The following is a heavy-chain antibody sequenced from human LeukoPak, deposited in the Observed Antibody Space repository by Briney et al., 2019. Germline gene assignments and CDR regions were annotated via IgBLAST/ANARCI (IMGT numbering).Heavy chain of an antibody. CDR1: GGSISSGDYY. V-gene: IGHV4-30-4*01. CDR3: ARGNYDSSSQQTLYGMDV. J-gene: IGHJ6*02. CDR2: INHSGST. Sequence: SQTLSLTCTVSGGSISSGDYYWSWIRQPPGKGLEWIGEINHSGSTNYNPSLKSRVTISVDTSKNQFSLKLSSVTAADTAVYYCARGNYDSSSQQTLYGMDVWGQGTTVTVSS. D-gene: IGHD3-22*01.